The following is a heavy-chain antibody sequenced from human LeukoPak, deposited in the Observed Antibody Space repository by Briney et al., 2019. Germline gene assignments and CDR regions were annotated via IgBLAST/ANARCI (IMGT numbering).Heavy chain of an antibody. Sequence: ASVKVSCKASGYTFTSYGTSWVRQAPGQGLEWMGWISAYNGNTNYAQKLQGRVTMTTDTSTSTAYMELSSLRSEDTAVYYCARAGYSYGPYYYGMDVWGQGTTVTVSS. J-gene: IGHJ6*02. V-gene: IGHV1-18*04. CDR3: ARAGYSYGPYYYGMDV. CDR1: GYTFTSYG. CDR2: ISAYNGNT. D-gene: IGHD5-18*01.